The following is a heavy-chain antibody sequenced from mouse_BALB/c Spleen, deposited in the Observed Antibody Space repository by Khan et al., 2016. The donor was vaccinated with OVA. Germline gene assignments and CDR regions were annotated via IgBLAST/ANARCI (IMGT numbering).Heavy chain of an antibody. CDR2: IRYSGST. Sequence: EVQLQESGPGLVKPSQSLSLTCTVTGYSITSDYAWNWIRQFPRNKLEWMGYIRYSGSTSYNPSLKSRISITRDTSTNPFFLQLNSVSTEDTATYVCARSGYGAWFAYWGQGTLVTVSA. J-gene: IGHJ3*01. CDR1: GYSITSDYA. V-gene: IGHV3-2*02. D-gene: IGHD2-14*01. CDR3: ARSGYGAWFAY.